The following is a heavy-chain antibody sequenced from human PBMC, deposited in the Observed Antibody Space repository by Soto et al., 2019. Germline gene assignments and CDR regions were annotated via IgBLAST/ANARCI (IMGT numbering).Heavy chain of an antibody. CDR1: GYTFTGYY. J-gene: IGHJ6*02. Sequence: GASVKVSCKASGYTFTGYYMHWVRQAPGQGLEWMGWINPNSGGTNYAQKFQGWVTMTRDTSISTAYMELSRLRSDDTAVYYCARLSLAAAVKDYYYCMDVWGQGTTVTVSS. CDR2: INPNSGGT. CDR3: ARLSLAAAVKDYYYCMDV. V-gene: IGHV1-2*04. D-gene: IGHD6-13*01.